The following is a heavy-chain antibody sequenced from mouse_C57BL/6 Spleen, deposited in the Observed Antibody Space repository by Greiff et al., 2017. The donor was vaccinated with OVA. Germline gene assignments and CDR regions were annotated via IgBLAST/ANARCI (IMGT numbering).Heavy chain of an antibody. Sequence: VKLMESGAELVKPGASVKISCKASGYAFSSYWMNWVKQRPGKGLEWIGQIYPGDGDTNYNGKFKGKATLTADKSSSTAYMQLSSLTSEDSAVYFCARGGTTVFDYWGQGTTLTVSS. D-gene: IGHD1-1*01. J-gene: IGHJ2*01. CDR2: IYPGDGDT. V-gene: IGHV1-80*01. CDR3: ARGGTTVFDY. CDR1: GYAFSSYW.